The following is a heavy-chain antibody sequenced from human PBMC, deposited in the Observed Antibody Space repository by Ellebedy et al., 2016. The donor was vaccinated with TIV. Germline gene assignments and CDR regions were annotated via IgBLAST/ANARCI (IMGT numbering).Heavy chain of an antibody. CDR1: GGSISSSSYY. CDR2: IYYSGST. J-gene: IGHJ5*02. CDR3: ADTLAVADP. D-gene: IGHD6-19*01. Sequence: MPSETLSLTCTVSGGSISSSSYYWGWIRQPTGKGLEWIWSIYYSGSTYYNPSLKSRFTISVDTSKNQFSLKLSSVTAADTAVYYCADTLAVADPWGQGTLVTVSS. V-gene: IGHV4-39*01.